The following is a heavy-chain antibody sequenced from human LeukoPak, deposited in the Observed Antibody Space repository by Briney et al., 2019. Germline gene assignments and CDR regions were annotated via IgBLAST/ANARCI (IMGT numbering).Heavy chain of an antibody. J-gene: IGHJ4*02. CDR2: ISSSSSTI. V-gene: IGHV3-48*01. D-gene: IGHD5-12*01. CDR1: GFTFSSYS. CDR3: AMGGDITTSQFDY. Sequence: GGSLRLSCAASGFTFSSYSMNWVRQAPGKGLEWVSYISSSSSTIYYADSVKGRFTISRDNSKNTLYLQMNNLRAEDTAVYYCAMGGDITTSQFDYWGQGTLVTVSS.